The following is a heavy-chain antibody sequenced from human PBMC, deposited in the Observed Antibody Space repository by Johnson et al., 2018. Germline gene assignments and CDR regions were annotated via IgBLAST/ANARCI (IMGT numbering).Heavy chain of an antibody. CDR2: IKQDGSEK. Sequence: VQLVQSGGGLVKPGGSLRLSCAASGFTFSSYSMNWVRQAPGKGLEWVANIKQDGSEKYYVDSVKGRFTISRDHAKNSLYLQMHSLGAEDTAVYYCARPPRYYYGMDVWGQGTTVTVSS. CDR1: GFTFSSYS. J-gene: IGHJ6*02. CDR3: ARPPRYYYGMDV. V-gene: IGHV3-7*01.